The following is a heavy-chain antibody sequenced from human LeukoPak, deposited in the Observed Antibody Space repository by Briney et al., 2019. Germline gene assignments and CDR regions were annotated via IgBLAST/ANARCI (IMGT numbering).Heavy chain of an antibody. J-gene: IGHJ4*02. CDR2: IYYSGST. CDR3: ARLGLAAAGNRYFDY. Sequence: SETLSLTCTVSGGSISSSSYYWGWIRQPPGKGLEWIGSIYYSGSTYYNPSLKSRVTISVDTSKNQFSLELSSVTAADTAVYYCARLGLAAAGNRYFDYWGQGTLVTVSS. V-gene: IGHV4-39*01. D-gene: IGHD6-13*01. CDR1: GGSISSSSYY.